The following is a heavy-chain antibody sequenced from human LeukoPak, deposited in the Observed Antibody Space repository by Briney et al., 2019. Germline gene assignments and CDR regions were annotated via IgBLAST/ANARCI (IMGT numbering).Heavy chain of an antibody. CDR3: AKDWSIAVAGYFDY. J-gene: IGHJ4*02. V-gene: IGHV3-30*02. CDR2: IRYDGSNK. CDR1: GFTFSSSA. D-gene: IGHD6-19*01. Sequence: GGSLRLSCAASGFTFSSSAMSWVRQAPGKGLEWVAFIRYDGSNKYYADSVKGRFTISRDNSKNTLYLQMNSLRAEDTAVYYCAKDWSIAVAGYFDYWGQGTLVTVSS.